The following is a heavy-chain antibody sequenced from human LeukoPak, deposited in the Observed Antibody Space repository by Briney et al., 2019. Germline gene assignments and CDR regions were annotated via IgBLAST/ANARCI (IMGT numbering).Heavy chain of an antibody. CDR3: APLGYCSSTSCYELDY. Sequence: QPGGSLRLSCAASRFTFSSYGMSWVRQAPGKGLEWVSAISGSGGSTYYADSVKGRFTISRDNSKNTLYLQMNSLRAEDTAVYYCAPLGYCSSTSCYELDYWGQGTLVTVSS. CDR2: ISGSGGST. CDR1: RFTFSSYG. J-gene: IGHJ4*02. D-gene: IGHD2-2*01. V-gene: IGHV3-23*01.